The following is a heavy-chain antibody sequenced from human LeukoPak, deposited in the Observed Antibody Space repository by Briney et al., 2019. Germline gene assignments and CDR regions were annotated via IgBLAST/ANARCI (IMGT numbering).Heavy chain of an antibody. Sequence: GGSLRLSCAASGFTFSSYWMSWVRQAPGKGLEWVAHINQDGREKYYVDSVKGRFTISRDNAKNSLYLQMNSLRAEDTAVYYCARGQLDIVVVVASLKHAFDIWGQGTMVTVSS. D-gene: IGHD2-15*01. CDR2: INQDGREK. CDR1: GFTFSSYW. V-gene: IGHV3-7*01. CDR3: ARGQLDIVVVVASLKHAFDI. J-gene: IGHJ3*02.